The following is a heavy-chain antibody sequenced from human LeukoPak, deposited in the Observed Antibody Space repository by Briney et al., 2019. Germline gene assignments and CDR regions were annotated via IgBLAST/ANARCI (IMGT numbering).Heavy chain of an antibody. V-gene: IGHV1-69*13. CDR2: IIPIFGTT. J-gene: IGHJ4*02. CDR3: ARDGGHYGDYVGVGSEGPFDY. Sequence: ASVKVSCKASGGTLSRYAISWVRQAPGQGPEWMGGIIPIFGTTNYAQKFQGRVTITADESTSTAYMELSSLRSEDTAVYYCARDGGHYGDYVGVGSEGPFDYWGQGTLVTVSS. D-gene: IGHD4-17*01. CDR1: GGTLSRYA.